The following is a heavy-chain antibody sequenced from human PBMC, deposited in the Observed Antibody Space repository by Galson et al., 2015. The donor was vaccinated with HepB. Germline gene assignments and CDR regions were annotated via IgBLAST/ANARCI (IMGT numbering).Heavy chain of an antibody. J-gene: IGHJ4*02. D-gene: IGHD6-6*01. CDR2: NYYSGGT. Sequence: SETLSLTCTVSGGSISSYYCTWVRQAPGKGLEWIGYNYYSGGTNYNPSLKSRVTISVDKSKNQFSLKLSSVTAADTAVYYCATSSEYSSSSGGVKAFDYWCQGTLVTVSS. CDR1: GGSISSYY. CDR3: ATSSEYSSSSGGVKAFDY. V-gene: IGHV4-59*12.